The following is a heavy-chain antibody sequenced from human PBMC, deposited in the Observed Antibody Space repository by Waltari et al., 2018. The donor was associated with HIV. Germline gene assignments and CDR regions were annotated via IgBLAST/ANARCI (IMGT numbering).Heavy chain of an antibody. D-gene: IGHD2-2*02. CDR1: GYTFTGYY. CDR3: ARVPDCSSTSCYKGGGYYGMDV. Sequence: QVQLVQSGAEVKKPGASVKVSCKASGYTFTGYYMNWVRQAPGQGLEWMGWINPNSGGTNYAQKCQGRVTMTRDTSSSTAYMELSRLRSDDTAVYYCARVPDCSSTSCYKGGGYYGMDVWGQGTTVTVSS. CDR2: INPNSGGT. J-gene: IGHJ6*02. V-gene: IGHV1-2*02.